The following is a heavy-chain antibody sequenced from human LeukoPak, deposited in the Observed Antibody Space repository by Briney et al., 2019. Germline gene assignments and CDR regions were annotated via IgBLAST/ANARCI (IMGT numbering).Heavy chain of an antibody. V-gene: IGHV3-48*03. CDR3: ATTPYYYDSSGADY. J-gene: IGHJ4*02. CDR1: GFSFNSYE. Sequence: GGSLRLSCAASGFSFNSYEMNWVRQAPGKGLEWVSYISSSGTTIYYADSVKGRFTVSRDNAKNSLYLQMNSLRAEDTAVYYCATTPYYYDSSGADYWGQGTLVPVSS. CDR2: ISSSGTTI. D-gene: IGHD3-22*01.